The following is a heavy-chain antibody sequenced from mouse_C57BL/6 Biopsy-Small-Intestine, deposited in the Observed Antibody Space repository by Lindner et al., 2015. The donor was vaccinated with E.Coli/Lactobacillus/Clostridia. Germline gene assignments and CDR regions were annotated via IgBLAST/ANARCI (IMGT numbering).Heavy chain of an antibody. D-gene: IGHD1-2*01. J-gene: IGHJ4*01. CDR2: FDPEDGDK. CDR3: ATDGPMPGEAAY. V-gene: IGHV1-18*01. CDR1: GYTFTELS. Sequence: SVKVSCKVSGYTFTELSMHWVRQAPGKGLEWMGGFDPEDGDKIYAQKFQGRVTMTEDTSTDTAYMELSSLTSEDTAVYYCATDGPMPGEAAYWGQGTLVTVSS.